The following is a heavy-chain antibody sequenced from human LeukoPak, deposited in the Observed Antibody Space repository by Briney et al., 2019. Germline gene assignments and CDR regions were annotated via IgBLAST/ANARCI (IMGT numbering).Heavy chain of an antibody. V-gene: IGHV1-8*01. Sequence: GASVKVSCKASGYTFTSYDINWVRQATGQGLEWMGWMNPNSGNTGYAQKFQGRVTMTRNTSIRTAYMELSSLRSEDTAVYYCARGLLFDFWSGYYNRWFDPWGQGTLVTVSS. CDR1: GYTFTSYD. CDR3: ARGLLFDFWSGYYNRWFDP. D-gene: IGHD3-3*01. CDR2: MNPNSGNT. J-gene: IGHJ5*02.